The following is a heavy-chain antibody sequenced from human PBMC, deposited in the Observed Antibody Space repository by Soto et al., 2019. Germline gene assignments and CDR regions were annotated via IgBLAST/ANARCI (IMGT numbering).Heavy chain of an antibody. D-gene: IGHD3-22*01. CDR3: ATDTTYYYDSSGYS. V-gene: IGHV3-23*01. CDR1: GFTFSSYA. J-gene: IGHJ5*01. Sequence: PVGSLRLSCAASGFTFSSYAMSWVRQAPGKGLEWVSAISGSGGSTYYADSVKGRFTISRDNSKNTLYLQMNSLRAEDTAVYYCATDTTYYYDSSGYSGGQGTLVTVSS. CDR2: ISGSGGST.